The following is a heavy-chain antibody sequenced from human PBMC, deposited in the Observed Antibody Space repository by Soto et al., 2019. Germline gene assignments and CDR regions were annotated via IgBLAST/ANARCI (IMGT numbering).Heavy chain of an antibody. Sequence: QVQLVQSGAEVKKPGASVKVSCKASGYTFTSYAMHWVRQAPGQRLEWMGWINAGNGNTQYSQKFQGRVTITRDTSASTAYMELSSLRSEDTAVYYCARVIGGLYYFDYWGQGTLVTVSS. CDR3: ARVIGGLYYFDY. D-gene: IGHD3-16*01. V-gene: IGHV1-3*01. CDR2: INAGNGNT. J-gene: IGHJ4*02. CDR1: GYTFTSYA.